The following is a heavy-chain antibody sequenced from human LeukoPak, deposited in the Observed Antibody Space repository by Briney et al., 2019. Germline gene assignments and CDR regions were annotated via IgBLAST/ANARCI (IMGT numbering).Heavy chain of an antibody. Sequence: GGSLRLSCAASGFTLSNYDMYWVRQATGKGLEWVSAIGSDGDVYYSGSVKGPLAISRENAKNSLYLQMNSLRVGDTAVYYCARALGHFYGMDVWGQGTTVTVSS. V-gene: IGHV3-13*01. CDR1: GFTLSNYD. CDR2: IGSDGDV. D-gene: IGHD2/OR15-2a*01. J-gene: IGHJ6*02. CDR3: ARALGHFYGMDV.